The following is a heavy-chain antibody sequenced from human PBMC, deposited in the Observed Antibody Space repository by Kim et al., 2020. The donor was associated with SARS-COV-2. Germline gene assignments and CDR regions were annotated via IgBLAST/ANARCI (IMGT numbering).Heavy chain of an antibody. CDR2: IYYSGST. D-gene: IGHD3-9*01. Sequence: SETLSLTCTVSGGSISSYYWSWIRQPPGKGLEWIGYIYYSGSTNYNPSLKSRVTISVDTSKNQFSLKLSSVTAADTAVYYCARVSSGLRYFGEGYFDYWGQGTLVTVSS. J-gene: IGHJ4*02. CDR1: GGSISSYY. CDR3: ARVSSGLRYFGEGYFDY. V-gene: IGHV4-59*01.